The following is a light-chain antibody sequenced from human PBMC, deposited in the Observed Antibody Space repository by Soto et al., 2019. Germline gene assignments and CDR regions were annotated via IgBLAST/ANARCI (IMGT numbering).Light chain of an antibody. V-gene: IGKV3-11*01. J-gene: IGKJ4*01. CDR2: DAS. CDR3: QQRSNGLT. Sequence: EIVMTQSPATLSVSPVERATLSCRASQSVSILLAWYQQKPGQAPRLLIYDASNRATGTPARFSGSGSGTDFTLTISSLEPEDFAVYYCQQRSNGLTFGGGTKVDIK. CDR1: QSVSIL.